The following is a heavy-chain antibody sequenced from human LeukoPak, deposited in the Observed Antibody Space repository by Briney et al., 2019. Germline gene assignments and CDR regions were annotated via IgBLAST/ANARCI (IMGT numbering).Heavy chain of an antibody. Sequence: SGGSLRLSCAASGFTFSSYSMNWVRQAPGKGLEWVSSISSSSSYIYYADSVKGRFTISRDNAKNSLYLQMNSLRAEDTAVYYCARVDGYDFWSGRDYWGQGTLVTVSS. V-gene: IGHV3-21*01. CDR3: ARVDGYDFWSGRDY. D-gene: IGHD3-3*01. CDR1: GFTFSSYS. CDR2: ISSSSSYI. J-gene: IGHJ4*02.